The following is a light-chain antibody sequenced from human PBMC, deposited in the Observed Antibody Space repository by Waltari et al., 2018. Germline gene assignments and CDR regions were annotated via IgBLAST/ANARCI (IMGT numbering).Light chain of an antibody. V-gene: IGKV4-1*01. CDR1: QSVLYSSDNKNY. CDR3: MQTTHWPFT. J-gene: IGKJ2*01. Sequence: DIVMTQSPDSLAVSLGERATINCKSSQSVLYSSDNKNYLAWYQQKPGQPPKLLIYWASTRESGVPDRFSGSGSGTDFTLTISRVEAEDVGVYYCMQTTHWPFTFGQGTKLEI. CDR2: WAS.